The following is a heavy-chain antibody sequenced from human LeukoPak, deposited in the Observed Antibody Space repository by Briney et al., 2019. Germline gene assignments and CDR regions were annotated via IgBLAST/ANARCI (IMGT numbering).Heavy chain of an antibody. CDR2: INHSGRA. J-gene: IGHJ4*02. V-gene: IGHV4-34*01. Sequence: SETLSLTCDVHGGSFRGYSWNWIRQPPGKGLEWIGEINHSGRAKYNPSLKSRVTISVETSNNAFSLKVSSVTAADTAVYYCARDTQGYFDYWGQGTLVTVSS. CDR3: ARDTQGYFDY. CDR1: GGSFRGYS.